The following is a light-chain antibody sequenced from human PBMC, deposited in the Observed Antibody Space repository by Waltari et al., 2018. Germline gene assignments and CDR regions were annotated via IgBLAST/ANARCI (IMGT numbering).Light chain of an antibody. Sequence: QSALTQPRSVSGSPGQSITIPCIGTSRDFGAPDYVSWYQQHPGRAPTLIIYDVKKRPSGVPDRFSGSKSGNTASLTISGLQAEDEADYYCATWDDSLNGRVVFGGGTKLTVL. CDR3: ATWDDSLNGRVV. CDR2: DVK. V-gene: IGLV2-11*01. CDR1: SRDFGAPDY. J-gene: IGLJ2*01.